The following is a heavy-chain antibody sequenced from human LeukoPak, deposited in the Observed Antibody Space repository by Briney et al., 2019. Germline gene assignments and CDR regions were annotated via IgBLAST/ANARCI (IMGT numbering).Heavy chain of an antibody. Sequence: GGSLRLSCAASGFTFSSYSMNWVRQAPVKGLEWVSGIDGSGGRPPSADSVKGRFTISRDISKNTLYLQMDSLRVEDTAAYYCARGKDHDFWNPFDHWGQGTLVTVSS. CDR1: GFTFSSYS. J-gene: IGHJ4*02. V-gene: IGHV3-23*01. CDR2: IDGSGGRP. CDR3: ARGKDHDFWNPFDH. D-gene: IGHD3-3*01.